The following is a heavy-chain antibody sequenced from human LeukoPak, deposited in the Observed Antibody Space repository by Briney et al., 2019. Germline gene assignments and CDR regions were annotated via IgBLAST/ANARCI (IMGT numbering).Heavy chain of an antibody. J-gene: IGHJ4*02. Sequence: PSETLSLTCTVSGGSISSYYWSWIRQPAGKGLEWIGRIHTSGSSDYNPSLRSRVTLSLDKSKNHFSLNLNSVTAADTAVYYCAIGSSGGWSYADFWGQGTLVTVSS. CDR1: GGSISSYY. CDR3: AIGSSGGWSYADF. V-gene: IGHV4-4*07. CDR2: IHTSGSS. D-gene: IGHD3-10*01.